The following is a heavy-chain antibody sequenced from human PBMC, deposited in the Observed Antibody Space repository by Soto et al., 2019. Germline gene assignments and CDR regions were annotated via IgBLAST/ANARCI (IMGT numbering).Heavy chain of an antibody. CDR1: GGSISGYF. V-gene: IGHV4-59*08. D-gene: IGHD2-2*01. CDR3: ARHSTYNNRLYSFDV. J-gene: IGHJ3*01. CDR2: IHYSGNT. Sequence: SETLSLTCTVSGGSISGYFWSWMRQPPGKGLEWIGYIHYSGNTNYHPSLKSRLTISTDTPKNQVSLKLTSVTAADTAVYYCARHSTYNNRLYSFDVWGRGTMVTVSS.